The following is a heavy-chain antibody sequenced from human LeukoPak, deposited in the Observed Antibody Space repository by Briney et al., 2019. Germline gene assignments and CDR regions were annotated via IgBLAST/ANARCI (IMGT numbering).Heavy chain of an antibody. CDR3: ARYKSYDFWSGFYGMDV. CDR1: GGSISSYY. D-gene: IGHD3-3*01. V-gene: IGHV4-59*08. CDR2: IYYSGST. J-gene: IGHJ6*02. Sequence: SETLSLTCTVSGGSISSYYWSWIRQPPGKGLEWIGYIYYSGSTNYNPSLKSRVTISVDTSKNQFSLKLSSVTAADTAVYYCARYKSYDFWSGFYGMDVWGQGTTVTVSS.